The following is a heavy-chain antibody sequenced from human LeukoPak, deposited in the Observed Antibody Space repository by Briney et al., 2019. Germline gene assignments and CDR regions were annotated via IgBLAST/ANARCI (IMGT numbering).Heavy chain of an antibody. CDR1: GFTFSSYA. CDR3: ARGSPNGYYYYYGMDV. V-gene: IGHV3-23*01. J-gene: IGHJ6*02. Sequence: GGSLRLSCAASGFTFSSYAMSWVRQAPGKGLEWVSAISGSGGSTYYADSVKGRFTISRDNSKNTLYLQMNSLRAEDTAVYYCARGSPNGYYYYYGMDVWGQGTTVTVSS. D-gene: IGHD2-8*01. CDR2: ISGSGGST.